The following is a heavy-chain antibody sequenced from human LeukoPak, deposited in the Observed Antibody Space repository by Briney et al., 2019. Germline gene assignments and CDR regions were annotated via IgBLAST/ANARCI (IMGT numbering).Heavy chain of an antibody. CDR1: GFTFSSYA. D-gene: IGHD3-10*01. CDR3: ASGKLITMDLFDS. V-gene: IGHV3-23*01. Sequence: GGSLRLSCAASGFTFSSYAMSWVRQAPGKGLEWVSAISGSGGSTYYADSVKGRFTISRDNSKNTLYLQMNSLRAEDTAVYYCASGKLITMDLFDSWGQGALVTVSS. CDR2: ISGSGGST. J-gene: IGHJ4*02.